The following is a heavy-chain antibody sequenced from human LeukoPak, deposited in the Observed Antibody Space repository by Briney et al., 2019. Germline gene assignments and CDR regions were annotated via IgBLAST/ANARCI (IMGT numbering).Heavy chain of an antibody. CDR1: GFSLDDYG. CDR3: ARERTTIMSGTAIGGY. Sequence: GGSLRLSCAASGFSLDDYGMSWVRQGPGKGLDWVSGINWNGGSTGYAASVKGRFTISRDNVKNSLYLQMNSLRAEDTALYYCARERTTIMSGTAIGGYWGQGTLVTVSS. J-gene: IGHJ4*02. V-gene: IGHV3-20*04. D-gene: IGHD4-11*01. CDR2: INWNGGST.